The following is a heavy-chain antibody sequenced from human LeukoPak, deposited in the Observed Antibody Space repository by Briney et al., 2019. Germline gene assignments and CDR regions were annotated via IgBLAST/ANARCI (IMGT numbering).Heavy chain of an antibody. CDR3: ARDIPVDSRSSVPKPVRDS. D-gene: IGHD6-6*01. CDR1: GFTFSSYS. J-gene: IGHJ5*02. CDR2: ISSSGSFI. V-gene: IGHV3-21*04. Sequence: GGSLRLSCAASGFTFSSYSMNWVRQAPGEGLEWVSSISSSGSFIYYADSVKGRFTISRDNARNSLFLQMNSLRAEDTAVYYCARDIPVDSRSSVPKPVRDSWGQGTLVTVSS.